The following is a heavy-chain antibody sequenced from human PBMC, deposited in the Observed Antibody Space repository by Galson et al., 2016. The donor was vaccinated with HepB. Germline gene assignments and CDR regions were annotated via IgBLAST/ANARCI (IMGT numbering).Heavy chain of an antibody. J-gene: IGHJ4*02. CDR1: GASIRSTNHY. D-gene: IGHD1-26*01. V-gene: IGHV4-39*01. CDR2: IYYSGST. Sequence: SETLSLTCTDSGASIRSTNHYWGWIRQPPGKGLEWIGSIYYSGSTYYNPSLKSRVTISVDTSKTQFSLKLSSVTAADTAVYHCARQLRTGGYHSDYWGQGTLVTVSS. CDR3: ARQLRTGGYHSDY.